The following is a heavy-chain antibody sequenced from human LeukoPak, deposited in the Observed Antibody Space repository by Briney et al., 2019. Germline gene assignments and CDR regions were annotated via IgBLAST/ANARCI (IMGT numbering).Heavy chain of an antibody. CDR3: AKMDEYCSSTSCYI. Sequence: PGRSLRLSCAASGCTFSSYGMDWVHQAPGKGLEWVAFIRYDGSNKYYADSVKGRFTISRDNSKNTLYLQMNSLRAEDTAVYYCAKMDEYCSSTSCYIWGQGTLVTVSS. V-gene: IGHV3-30*02. CDR2: IRYDGSNK. J-gene: IGHJ4*02. D-gene: IGHD2-2*02. CDR1: GCTFSSYG.